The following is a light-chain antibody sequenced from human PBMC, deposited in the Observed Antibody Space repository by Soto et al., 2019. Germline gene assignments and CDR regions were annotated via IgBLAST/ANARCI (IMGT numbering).Light chain of an antibody. CDR3: ELRSNLRIS. CDR2: DAS. J-gene: IGKJ5*01. CDR1: QSVSSY. V-gene: IGKV3-11*01. Sequence: VLTMSSGTLSLSKGERATLSCRAGQSVSSYLAWYQQKPGQAPRLLIYDASNRATGIPARFSGSGSGTDLTLTISCLEPEDFTGYYCELRSNLRISFCQGTRQEIK.